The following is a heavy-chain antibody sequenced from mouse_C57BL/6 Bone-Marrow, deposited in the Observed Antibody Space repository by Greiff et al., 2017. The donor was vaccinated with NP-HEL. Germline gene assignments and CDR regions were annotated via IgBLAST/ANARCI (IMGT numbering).Heavy chain of an antibody. CDR1: TSYG. Sequence: VQLQQSGAELARPGASVKLSFTSYGISWVKQRTGQGLEWIGEIYPRSGNTYYNEKFKGKATLTADKSSSTAYMELRSLTSEDSAVYFCARGGYYGSSYRVYFDYWGQGTTLTVSS. V-gene: IGHV1-81*01. D-gene: IGHD1-1*01. CDR2: IYPRSGNT. J-gene: IGHJ2*01. CDR3: ARGGYYGSSYRVYFDY.